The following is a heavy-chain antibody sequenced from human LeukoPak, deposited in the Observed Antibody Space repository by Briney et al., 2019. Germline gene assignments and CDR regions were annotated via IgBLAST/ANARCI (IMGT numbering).Heavy chain of an antibody. V-gene: IGHV3-30*18. J-gene: IGHJ1*01. CDR1: GFTFSSYG. CDR2: ISYDGSNK. Sequence: PGRSLRLSCAASGFTFSSYGIHWVRQAPPKGLDWVAVISYDGSNKYYADSVKGRFTISRDNSKNTLYLQMNSLGTVDTAIYYCAKEDVVVITIRYFQHWGQGTLVTVSS. D-gene: IGHD3-22*01. CDR3: AKEDVVVITIRYFQH.